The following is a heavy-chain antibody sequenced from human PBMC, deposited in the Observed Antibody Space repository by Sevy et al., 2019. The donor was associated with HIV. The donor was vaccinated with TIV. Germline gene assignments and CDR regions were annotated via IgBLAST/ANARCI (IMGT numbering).Heavy chain of an antibody. CDR1: GFSFSYYG. D-gene: IGHD1-26*01. CDR3: ANAYSGSYSHSYLYALDV. V-gene: IGHV3-30*18. Sequence: GGSLRLSCTGSGFSFSYYGIHWVRQAPGKGLDWVALISHDGINEYYADSVKGRFTISRDNSKNTVYLEMNRLRNEDTAIYFCANAYSGSYSHSYLYALDVWAKGPRSPSP. CDR2: ISHDGINE. J-gene: IGHJ6*02.